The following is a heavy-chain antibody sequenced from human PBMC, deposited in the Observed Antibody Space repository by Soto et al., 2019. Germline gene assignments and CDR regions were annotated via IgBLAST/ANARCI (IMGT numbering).Heavy chain of an antibody. CDR2: IYWNDDK. CDR1: GFSLNTAGGG. Sequence: SGPTLVNPPQTVTLTCTLSGFSLNTAGGGVVWIRQPPGKALEWLALIYWNDDKRYSPSLNNRLTITKDTSRKQVVLTMTNVAPDDTGTYYCAHRPNWGINGLGAWGQGTTVTVSS. CDR3: AHRPNWGINGLGA. D-gene: IGHD7-27*01. J-gene: IGHJ6*02. V-gene: IGHV2-5*01.